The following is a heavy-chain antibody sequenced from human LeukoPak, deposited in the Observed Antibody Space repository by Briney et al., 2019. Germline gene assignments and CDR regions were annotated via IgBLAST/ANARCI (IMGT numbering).Heavy chain of an antibody. Sequence: GGSLRLSCAASGFTFSDYYMSWIRQAPGKGLEWLSYISSSSSIIYYADSVKGRFTISRDNAQNSLYLQMNSLRAEDTAVYYCARANYGGNPRYFQHWGQGTLVTVSS. D-gene: IGHD4-23*01. J-gene: IGHJ1*01. V-gene: IGHV3-11*01. CDR2: ISSSSSII. CDR3: ARANYGGNPRYFQH. CDR1: GFTFSDYY.